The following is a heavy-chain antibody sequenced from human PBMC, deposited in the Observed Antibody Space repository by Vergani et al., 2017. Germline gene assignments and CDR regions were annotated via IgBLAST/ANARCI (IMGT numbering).Heavy chain of an antibody. CDR3: ARVNTETNGRLYYYYYMDV. V-gene: IGHV4-34*01. CDR1: GGSFTSYH. CDR2: IDHTGRP. J-gene: IGHJ6*03. Sequence: QVQLQQWGGGLLKPSETLSLTCVVTGGSFTSYHWTWIRQSPGEGLEWVGDIDHTGRPDYNPSHKSRLTMSVDKYGNQFPLTLNSVTATDTAIYVCARVNTETNGRLYYYYYMDVWGQGTAVTVS. D-gene: IGHD4-11*01.